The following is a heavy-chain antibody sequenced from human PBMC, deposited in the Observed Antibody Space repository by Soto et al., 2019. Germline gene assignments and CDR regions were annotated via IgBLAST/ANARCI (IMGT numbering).Heavy chain of an antibody. D-gene: IGHD5-18*01. CDR3: ARGLGTAMVPFDH. Sequence: PSETLSLTCTVYGGSFSGYYWSWIRQPPGKGLEWIGEINHSGSTNYNPSLKSRVTISVDTSKNQFSLKLSSVTAADTAVYYCARGLGTAMVPFDHWGQGTLVTVSS. J-gene: IGHJ4*02. V-gene: IGHV4-34*01. CDR1: GGSFSGYY. CDR2: INHSGST.